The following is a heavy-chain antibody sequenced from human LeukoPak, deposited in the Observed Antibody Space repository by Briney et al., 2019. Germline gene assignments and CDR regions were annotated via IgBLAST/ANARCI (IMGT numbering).Heavy chain of an antibody. J-gene: IGHJ2*01. Sequence: ASVKVSCKASGGTFGTYAVNWARQAPGQGLEWMGGIITVFGPPKYTQKFQGRLTISTDDPTGTAYMELKSLTSDDTAVYYCARGGFALVPADRCFDLWGRGTLVTVSS. CDR3: ARGGFALVPADRCFDL. CDR2: IITVFGPP. CDR1: GGTFGTYA. D-gene: IGHD3/OR15-3a*01. V-gene: IGHV1-69*05.